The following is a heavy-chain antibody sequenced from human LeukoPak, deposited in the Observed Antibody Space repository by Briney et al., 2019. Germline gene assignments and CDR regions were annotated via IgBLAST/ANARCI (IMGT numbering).Heavy chain of an antibody. V-gene: IGHV4-34*01. CDR1: GGSFSGYY. CDR3: ARGVDYYGV. CDR2: INHSGRT. Sequence: SETLSLTCAVYGGSFSGYYWNWIRQPPGKGLEWIGEINHSGRTNYNPSLKSRVTISVDTSKKQFSLKLSSVTAADTAVYYCARGVDYYGVWGQGTTVTVSS. D-gene: IGHD3-10*01. J-gene: IGHJ6*02.